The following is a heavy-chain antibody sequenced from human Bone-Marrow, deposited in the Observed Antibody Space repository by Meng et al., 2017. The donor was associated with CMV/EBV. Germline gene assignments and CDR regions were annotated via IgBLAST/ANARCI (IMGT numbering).Heavy chain of an antibody. CDR2: INPNSGGT. D-gene: IGHD6-19*01. CDR1: GYTFTDHY. V-gene: IGHV1-2*02. Sequence: ASVKVSCKASGYTFTDHYLHWVRQAPGQGLEWMGWINPNSGGTNYAQKFQGRVTMTRDTSISTAYMELSRLRSDDTAVYYCARVSHSSSGWRGPFDYWGQGTLVTGSS. J-gene: IGHJ4*02. CDR3: ARVSHSSSGWRGPFDY.